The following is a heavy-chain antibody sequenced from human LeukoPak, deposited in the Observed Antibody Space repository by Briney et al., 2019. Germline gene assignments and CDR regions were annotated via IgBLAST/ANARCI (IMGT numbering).Heavy chain of an antibody. CDR3: AEYYYDSSGNSGVAFDI. D-gene: IGHD3-22*01. CDR1: GYTFTSYD. CDR2: INPNSGGT. J-gene: IGHJ3*02. Sequence: ASVKVSCKASGYTFTSYDINWVRQATGQGLEWMGWINPNSGGTNYAQKFQGRVTMTRDTSISTAYMELSRLRSDDTAVYYCAEYYYDSSGNSGVAFDIWGQGTMVTVSS. V-gene: IGHV1-2*02.